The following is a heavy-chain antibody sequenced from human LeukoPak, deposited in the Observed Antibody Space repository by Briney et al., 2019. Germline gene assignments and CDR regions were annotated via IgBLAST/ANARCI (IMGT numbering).Heavy chain of an antibody. CDR1: GYTFTSNY. V-gene: IGHV1-46*01. J-gene: IGHJ4*02. CDR3: AREQEGFDY. Sequence: ASVKVSCKASGYTFTSNYIHWVRQAPGQGLEWMGMIYPRDGSTNYAQKFQGRVTVTRDTSTSTVHMELSGLRSEDTAVYYCAREQEGFDYWGQGTLVTVSS. CDR2: IYPRDGST.